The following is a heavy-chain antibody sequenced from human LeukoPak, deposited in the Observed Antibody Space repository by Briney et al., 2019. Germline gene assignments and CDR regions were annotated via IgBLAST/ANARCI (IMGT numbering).Heavy chain of an antibody. Sequence: ASVKVSCKASGYTFTSYAMHWVRQAPGQRLEWMGWNNAGNGNTKYSQKFQGRVTITRDTSASTAYMELSSLRSEDTAVYYCARVMNLNRRVVSDFIDYWGQGTLVTVSS. V-gene: IGHV1-3*01. CDR2: NNAGNGNT. CDR3: ARVMNLNRRVVSDFIDY. CDR1: GYTFTSYA. J-gene: IGHJ4*02. D-gene: IGHD3-3*01.